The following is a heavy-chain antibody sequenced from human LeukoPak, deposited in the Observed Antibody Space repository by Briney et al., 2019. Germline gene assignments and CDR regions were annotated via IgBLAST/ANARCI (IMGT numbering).Heavy chain of an antibody. CDR3: AAEASIVGAPGDY. CDR1: GFTFTNYA. V-gene: IGHV3-23*01. D-gene: IGHD1-26*01. CDR2: ISDGAGST. J-gene: IGHJ4*02. Sequence: GGSLRLSCAASGFTFTNYAMTWVRQAPGKGLEWVSAISDGAGSTYYADSVKGRFTISRDNSKNTLFLQMNSLRAEDTAVYDCAAEASIVGAPGDYWGQGTLVTVSS.